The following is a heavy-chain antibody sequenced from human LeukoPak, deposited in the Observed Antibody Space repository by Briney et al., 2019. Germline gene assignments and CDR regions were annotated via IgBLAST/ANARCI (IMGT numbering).Heavy chain of an antibody. CDR3: ATSLYYASGSSDAFDI. J-gene: IGHJ3*02. Sequence: GGSLRLSCAASGFAFSSYEMNWVRQAPGKGLDWVSYISTSGSTIYYADSVKGRFTISRDNAKNSLYLQMNSLRAEDTAVYYCATSLYYASGSSDAFDIWGQGTMVTVSS. CDR2: ISTSGSTI. CDR1: GFAFSSYE. V-gene: IGHV3-48*03. D-gene: IGHD3-10*01.